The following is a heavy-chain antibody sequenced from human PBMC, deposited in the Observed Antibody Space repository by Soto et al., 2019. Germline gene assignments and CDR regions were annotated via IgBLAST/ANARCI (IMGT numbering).Heavy chain of an antibody. CDR2: ISAYNGNT. CDR3: ARVRPLSFASGYDASWFDP. Sequence: ASVKVSCKASGYTFTSYGISWVRQAPGQGLEWMGWISAYNGNTNYAQKLQGRVTMTTDTSTGTAYMELRSLRSDDTAVYYCARVRPLSFASGYDASWFDPWGKGTLVTVSS. J-gene: IGHJ5*02. D-gene: IGHD5-12*01. CDR1: GYTFTSYG. V-gene: IGHV1-18*01.